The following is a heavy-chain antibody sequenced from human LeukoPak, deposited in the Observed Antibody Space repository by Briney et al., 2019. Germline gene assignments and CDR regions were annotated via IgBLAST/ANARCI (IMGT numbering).Heavy chain of an antibody. Sequence: PGGSLRLSCAASGFTFSTFGMNWVRQAPAKGLEWVSYISSSSSTIYYADSVKGRFTISRHNSKNTLYLQMNSLRAEDTAVYYCARDGGYCSGGSCYRVDYWGQGTLVTVSS. V-gene: IGHV3-48*01. CDR3: ARDGGYCSGGSCYRVDY. J-gene: IGHJ4*02. CDR1: GFTFSTFG. D-gene: IGHD2-15*01. CDR2: ISSSSSTI.